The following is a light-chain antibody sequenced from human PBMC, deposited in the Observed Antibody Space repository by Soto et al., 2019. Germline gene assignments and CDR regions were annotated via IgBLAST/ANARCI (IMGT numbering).Light chain of an antibody. CDR1: NIGSKS. V-gene: IGLV3-21*04. Sequence: SYELTQPPSVSVAPGKTARITCGGNNIGSKSVHWYQQKPGQAPVLVIYYDSDRPSGIPERFSGSNSGNTATLTISRVEAGDEADYYCQVWDSSSAHVVCGGGTKLTVL. CDR3: QVWDSSSAHVV. CDR2: YDS. J-gene: IGLJ2*01.